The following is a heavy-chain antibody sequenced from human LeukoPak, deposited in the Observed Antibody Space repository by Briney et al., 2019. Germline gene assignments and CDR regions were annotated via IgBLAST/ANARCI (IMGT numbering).Heavy chain of an antibody. CDR3: ARGRSGSLQRGYFDY. D-gene: IGHD2-15*01. CDR1: EFTFSSYA. CDR2: ISYDGSNK. Sequence: GGSLRLSCAASEFTFSSYAMHWVRHAPGKGLEWVAVISYDGSNKYYADSVKGRFTISRDNSKNTLYLQMNSLRAEDTAVYYCARGRSGSLQRGYFDYWGQGTLVTVSS. V-gene: IGHV3-30*04. J-gene: IGHJ4*02.